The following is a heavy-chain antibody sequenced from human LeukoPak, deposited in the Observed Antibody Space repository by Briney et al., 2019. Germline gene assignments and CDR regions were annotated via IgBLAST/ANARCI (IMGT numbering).Heavy chain of an antibody. CDR2: IYYSGST. Sequence: SETLSLTCAVYGGSFSGYYWSWIRQPPGKGLEWIGYIYYSGSTNYNPSLKSRVSISVDTSKNQFSLKLNSVTAADTAVYYCARGGSLPGGPPLWGQGTLVTVSS. CDR3: ARGGSLPGGPPL. D-gene: IGHD4-17*01. V-gene: IGHV4-59*01. J-gene: IGHJ4*02. CDR1: GGSFSGYY.